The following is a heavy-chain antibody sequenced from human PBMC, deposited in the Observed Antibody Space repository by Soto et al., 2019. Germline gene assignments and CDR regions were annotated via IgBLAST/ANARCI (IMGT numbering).Heavy chain of an antibody. Sequence: VASVKVSCKAAGGTFNTYTLIWVRQAPGHGLEWMGRIIPMLTVTNSAQKFQGRLTLTADKSTGTAFMELTSLRSDDTAVYYCSIGSWSAETFDVWGQGTMVTVS. CDR1: GGTFNTYT. CDR3: SIGSWSAETFDV. J-gene: IGHJ3*01. V-gene: IGHV1-69*02. CDR2: IIPMLTVT. D-gene: IGHD2-2*01.